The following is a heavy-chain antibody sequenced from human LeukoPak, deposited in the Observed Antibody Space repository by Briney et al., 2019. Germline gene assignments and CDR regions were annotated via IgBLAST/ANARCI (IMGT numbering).Heavy chain of an antibody. J-gene: IGHJ4*02. V-gene: IGHV1-69*05. CDR2: IIPIFGTA. CDR1: GGTFSSYA. CDR3: ARDLGYYDRRGYYYEGSDY. Sequence: SVKVSCKASGGTFSSYAISWVRQAPGQGLEWMGGIIPIFGTANYAQKFQGRVTISTDESTSTAYMGLSSLRSEDTAVYYCARDLGYYDRRGYYYEGSDYWGQGTLGTVSS. D-gene: IGHD3-22*01.